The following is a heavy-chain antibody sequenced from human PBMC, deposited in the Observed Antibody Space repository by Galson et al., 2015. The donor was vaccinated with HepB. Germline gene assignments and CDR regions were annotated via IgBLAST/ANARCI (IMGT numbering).Heavy chain of an antibody. D-gene: IGHD3-10*01. CDR1: GFTFSYYT. CDR2: ISGGGGTT. V-gene: IGHV3-23*01. CDR3: AIGGYYYGSGTLAS. J-gene: IGHJ5*02. Sequence: SLRLSCAASGFTFSYYTMNWVRQAPGKRLEWVSAISGGGGTTYYADSVKGRFTISRDNSKNTLYLQMNSLRAEDTAVYYCAIGGYYYGSGTLASWGQGTLVTVSS.